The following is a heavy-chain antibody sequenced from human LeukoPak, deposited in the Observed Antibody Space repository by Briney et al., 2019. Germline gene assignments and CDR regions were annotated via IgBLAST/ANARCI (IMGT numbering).Heavy chain of an antibody. Sequence: GGSLRLSCAASGFTFSAYAMSWVRQAPGKGLEWVSGISISGGSAYYADSVKGRFTISRDNSKNTLYLQMNRLRAEDTAVYYCAKDRDLLFAHCWFDLWGQGILVTVSS. J-gene: IGHJ5*02. CDR3: AKDRDLLFAHCWFDL. V-gene: IGHV3-23*01. CDR1: GFTFSAYA. CDR2: ISISGGSA. D-gene: IGHD3-10*01.